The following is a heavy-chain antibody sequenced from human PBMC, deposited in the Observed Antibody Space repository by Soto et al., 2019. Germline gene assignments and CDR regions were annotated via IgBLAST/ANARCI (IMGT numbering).Heavy chain of an antibody. Sequence: QVQLVQSGAEVKKPGASVKVSCKASGYTFTSYYMHWVRQAPGQGLEWMGIINPSGGSTSYAQKFQGRVTMTRDTSTSTVYMELSSLRSEDTAVYYYARDKMTTVVDNYYYYGMDVWGQGTTVTVSS. CDR1: GYTFTSYY. J-gene: IGHJ6*02. D-gene: IGHD4-17*01. V-gene: IGHV1-46*01. CDR3: ARDKMTTVVDNYYYYGMDV. CDR2: INPSGGST.